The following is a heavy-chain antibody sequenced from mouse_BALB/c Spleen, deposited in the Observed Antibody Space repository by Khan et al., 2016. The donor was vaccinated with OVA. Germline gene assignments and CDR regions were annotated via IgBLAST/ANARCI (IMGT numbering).Heavy chain of an antibody. Sequence: QVQLKESGPGLVAPSQSLSITCTVSGFSLTGYGVNWVRQPPGKGLEWLGMIWGDGSTDYNSALNSRLSISKDNSKSQVFLKMNSLQTDDTARYYCASAYYYGRALDYWGQGTSGTVSS. CDR2: IWGDGST. CDR3: ASAYYYGRALDY. CDR1: GFSLTGYG. J-gene: IGHJ4*01. V-gene: IGHV2-6-7*01. D-gene: IGHD1-1*01.